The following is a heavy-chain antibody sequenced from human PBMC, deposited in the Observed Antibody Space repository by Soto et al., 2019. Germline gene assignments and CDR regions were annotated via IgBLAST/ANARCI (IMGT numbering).Heavy chain of an antibody. Sequence: LRLSCAASGFTFSNAWMSWVRQAPGKGLEWVGRIKSKTEGGTTDYAAPVKGRFTISRDDSKNTLYLQMNSLKTEDTAVYYCTTDDRWFGPPRPRGDYYYYGMDVWGQGTTVTVSS. J-gene: IGHJ6*02. CDR3: TTDDRWFGPPRPRGDYYYYGMDV. V-gene: IGHV3-15*01. CDR2: IKSKTEGGTT. CDR1: GFTFSNAW. D-gene: IGHD3-10*01.